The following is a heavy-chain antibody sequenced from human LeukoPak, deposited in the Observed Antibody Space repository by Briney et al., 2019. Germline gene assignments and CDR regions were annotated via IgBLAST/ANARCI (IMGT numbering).Heavy chain of an antibody. D-gene: IGHD1-7*01. J-gene: IGHJ4*02. CDR2: IYYSGST. Sequence: PSETLSLTCTVSGGSISSYYWSWIRQPPGKGLEWIGYIYYSGSTNYNPSLKSRVTISVDTSKNQFSLKLSSVTAADTAVYYCATRAMGTKSIDYWGQGTLVTVSS. CDR3: ATRAMGTKSIDY. V-gene: IGHV4-59*01. CDR1: GGSISSYY.